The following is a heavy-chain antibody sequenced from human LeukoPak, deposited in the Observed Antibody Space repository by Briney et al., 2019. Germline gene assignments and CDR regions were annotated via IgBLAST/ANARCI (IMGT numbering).Heavy chain of an antibody. V-gene: IGHV4-39*02. CDR3: ARDQDSSSSWMLIPPNDAFDI. CDR2: IYYSGST. J-gene: IGHJ3*02. D-gene: IGHD6-13*01. Sequence: SETLSLTCTVSGGSISSSSYYWGWIRQPPGKGLEGIESIYYSGSTYYNPSLKSRVTISVDTSKNQFSLKLSSVTAADTAVYYCARDQDSSSSWMLIPPNDAFDIWGQGTMVTVSS. CDR1: GGSISSSSYY.